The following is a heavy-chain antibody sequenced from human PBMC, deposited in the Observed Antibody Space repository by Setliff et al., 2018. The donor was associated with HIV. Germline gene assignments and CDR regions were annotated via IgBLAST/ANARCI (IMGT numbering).Heavy chain of an antibody. CDR1: GYTFTSCF. CDR2: MSAYNGNT. J-gene: IGHJ4*02. D-gene: IGHD3-10*01. CDR3: ARGSQGLWFGELSQDY. Sequence: ASVKVSCKASGYTFTSCFMHWVRQAPGQGLEWMGWMSAYNGNTNYAQKLQGRVTMTTDTSTSTAYMELRSLRSDDTAVYYCARGSQGLWFGELSQDYWGQGTLVTVS. V-gene: IGHV1-18*04.